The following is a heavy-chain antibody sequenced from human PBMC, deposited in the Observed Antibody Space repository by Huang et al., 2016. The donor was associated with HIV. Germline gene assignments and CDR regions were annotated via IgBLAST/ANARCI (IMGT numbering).Heavy chain of an antibody. CDR1: GGTFSKYA. V-gene: IGHV1-69*13. D-gene: IGHD4-17*01. CDR3: ARGQLGSYGDYDVLY. Sequence: QVQLVQSGAEVKTPGSSVKVSCKASGGTFSKYAISWVRQAPGQGLEGVGGIIPMFGTPNYARKFQGRVTITADDSTSTTYVEVSSLRSEDTALYYCARGQLGSYGDYDVLYWGQGTLVTVSS. CDR2: IIPMFGTP. J-gene: IGHJ4*02.